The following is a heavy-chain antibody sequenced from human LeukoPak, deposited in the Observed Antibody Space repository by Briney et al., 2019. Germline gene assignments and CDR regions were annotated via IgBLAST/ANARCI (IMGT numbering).Heavy chain of an antibody. CDR2: IHYSGTT. CDR3: AKGGATYYYDSSGYYPIDY. CDR1: GGSMSGYY. J-gene: IGHJ4*02. V-gene: IGHV4-59*01. D-gene: IGHD3-22*01. Sequence: PSETLSLTCTVSGGSMSGYYWSWIRQPPGKGLEWIGYIHYSGTTNYNPSLKSRVTISLDTSRNQFSLKLRSVTTADTAVYYCAKGGATYYYDSSGYYPIDYWGQGTLVTVSS.